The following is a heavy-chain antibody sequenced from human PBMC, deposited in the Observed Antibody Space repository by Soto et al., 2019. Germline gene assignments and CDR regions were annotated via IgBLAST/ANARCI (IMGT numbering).Heavy chain of an antibody. D-gene: IGHD3-16*01. CDR1: GFSFSTYW. CDR2: INQDGTER. V-gene: IGHV3-7*01. CDR3: ATWGGPGDY. Sequence: EVQLVDSGGGLVQPGGSLRLSCAASGFSFSTYWMTWVHQAPGKGLEWVANINQDGTERYYVDSVKGRFTISRDNAVNSLILQMNSLSAEDTAVYYCATWGGPGDYWGQGILVTVSS. J-gene: IGHJ4*02.